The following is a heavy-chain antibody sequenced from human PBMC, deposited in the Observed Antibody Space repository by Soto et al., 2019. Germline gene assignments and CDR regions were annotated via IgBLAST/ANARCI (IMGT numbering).Heavy chain of an antibody. J-gene: IGHJ5*02. CDR3: ARGGYSSGWFPNWFDP. V-gene: IGHV4-59*01. Sequence: PSETLSLTCAVYGGSFSSYDWSWIRQPPGKGLEWIGYIYYSGSTNYNPSLKSRVTISVDTSKNQFSLKLSSVTAADTAVYYCARGGYSSGWFPNWFDPWGQGTLVTVSS. D-gene: IGHD6-19*01. CDR1: GGSFSSYD. CDR2: IYYSGST.